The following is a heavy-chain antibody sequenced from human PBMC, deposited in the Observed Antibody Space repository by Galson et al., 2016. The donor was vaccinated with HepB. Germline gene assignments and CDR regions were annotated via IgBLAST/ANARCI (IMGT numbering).Heavy chain of an antibody. CDR3: ARGPALWQSTSWYRPNWFDP. CDR2: TYYRSKWYN. CDR1: GDSVSSNRST. D-gene: IGHD2-2*01. V-gene: IGHV6-1*01. J-gene: IGHJ5*02. Sequence: CAISGDSVSSNRSTWNWIRQSPSRGLEWLGRTYYRSKWYNDYAVSVKSRIIINPDTSKNHFSLHLNSVTPEDTAVYFCARGPALWQSTSWYRPNWFDPWGQGTLVTVSS.